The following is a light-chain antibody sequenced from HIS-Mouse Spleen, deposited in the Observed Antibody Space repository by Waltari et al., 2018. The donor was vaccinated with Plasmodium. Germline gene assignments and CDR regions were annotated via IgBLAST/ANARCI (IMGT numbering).Light chain of an antibody. CDR1: ALPKKY. CDR2: EDS. J-gene: IGLJ3*02. Sequence: SYELTQPPSVSVSPGQTARITCSGDALPKKYAYWYQQKSGQAPVLVIYEDSKRPSGIPERFSGSSSGTMATLNSSGAQVEDEADYYCYSTDSSGNHRVFGGGTKLTVL. V-gene: IGLV3-10*01. CDR3: YSTDSSGNHRV.